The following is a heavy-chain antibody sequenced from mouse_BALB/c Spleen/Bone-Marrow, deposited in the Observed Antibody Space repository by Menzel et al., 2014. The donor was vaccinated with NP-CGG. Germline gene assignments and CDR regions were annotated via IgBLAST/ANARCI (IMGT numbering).Heavy chain of an antibody. J-gene: IGHJ3*01. CDR1: GFDFSRYW. Sequence: EVKLMESGGGLVQPGGSLKLSCAASGFDFSRYWMTWVRQAPGKGLEWIGEINPDSSTINYTPSLKDKFIISRDNAKNTLYLQMSKVRSEETDLYYCTKNYYYGYVAYWGQGTLVTVSA. D-gene: IGHD1-2*01. CDR2: INPDSSTI. CDR3: TKNYYYGYVAY. V-gene: IGHV4-1*02.